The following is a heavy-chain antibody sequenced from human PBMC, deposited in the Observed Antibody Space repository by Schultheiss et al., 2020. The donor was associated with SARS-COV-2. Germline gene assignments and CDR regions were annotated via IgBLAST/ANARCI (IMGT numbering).Heavy chain of an antibody. CDR2: IYSGGST. Sequence: GESLKISCTASGFTVSSNYMSWVRQAPGKGLEWVSVIYSGGSTYYADSVKGRFTLSRDNSQNTMYLQMNSLKAEDTAVYYCARENGYEHSSSWYLYWGQGTLVTVAS. CDR1: GFTVSSNY. V-gene: IGHV3-66*01. J-gene: IGHJ4*02. D-gene: IGHD6-13*01. CDR3: ARENGYEHSSSWYLY.